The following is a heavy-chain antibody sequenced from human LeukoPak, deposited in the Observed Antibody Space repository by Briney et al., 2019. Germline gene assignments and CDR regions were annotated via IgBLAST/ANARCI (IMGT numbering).Heavy chain of an antibody. Sequence: SETLSLTCTVSGGSISSGDYYWSWIRQPPGKGLEWIGYIYYSGSTYYNPSLKSRVTISVDTSKNQFSLKLSSVTAADTAVYYCARVAVIIYFDYWGQGTLVTVSS. D-gene: IGHD3-10*01. CDR1: GGSISSGDYY. J-gene: IGHJ4*02. CDR3: ARVAVIIYFDY. CDR2: IYYSGST. V-gene: IGHV4-30-4*01.